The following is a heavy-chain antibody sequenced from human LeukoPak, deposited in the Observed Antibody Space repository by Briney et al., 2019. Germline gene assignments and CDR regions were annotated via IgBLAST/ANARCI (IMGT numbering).Heavy chain of an antibody. CDR3: ARDNWNYGSSMDV. CDR2: IYYSGST. CDR1: GGSFSGYY. Sequence: PSETLSLTCAVYGGSFSGYYWSWIRQPPGKGLEWIGYIYYSGSTNYNPSPKSRVTISVDTSKNQFSLKLSSVTAADTAVYYCARDNWNYGSSMDVWGQGTTVTVSS. J-gene: IGHJ6*02. V-gene: IGHV4-59*01. D-gene: IGHD1-7*01.